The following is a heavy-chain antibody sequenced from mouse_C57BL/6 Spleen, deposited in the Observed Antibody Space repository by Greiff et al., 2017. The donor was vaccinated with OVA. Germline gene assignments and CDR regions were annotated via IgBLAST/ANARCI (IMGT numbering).Heavy chain of an antibody. D-gene: IGHD3-1*01. CDR2: INYDGSST. Sequence: EVMLVESEGGLVQPGSSMKLSCTASGFTFSDYYMAWVRQVPEKGLEWVANINYDGSSTYYLDSLKSRFIISRDNAKNILYLQMSSLKSEDTATYYCARDRDLDVWGTGTTVTVSS. J-gene: IGHJ1*03. CDR1: GFTFSDYY. V-gene: IGHV5-16*01. CDR3: ARDRDLDV.